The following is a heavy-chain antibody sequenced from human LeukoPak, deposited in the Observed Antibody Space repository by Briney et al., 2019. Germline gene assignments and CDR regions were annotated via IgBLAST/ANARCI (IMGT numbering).Heavy chain of an antibody. D-gene: IGHD4-23*01. Sequence: GASVKVSCKASGYTFTSYYMHWVRQAPGQGLEWMGIINPSGGSTSYAQKFQGRVTMTRDTSTSTVYMELSSLRSEDTAVYYCAAAWSYGGNSVRFFPIASDAFDIWGQGTMVTVSS. V-gene: IGHV1-46*01. CDR3: AAAWSYGGNSVRFFPIASDAFDI. CDR2: INPSGGST. CDR1: GYTFTSYY. J-gene: IGHJ3*02.